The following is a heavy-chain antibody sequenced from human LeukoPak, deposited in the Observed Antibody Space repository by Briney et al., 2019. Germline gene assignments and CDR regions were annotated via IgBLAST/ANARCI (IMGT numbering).Heavy chain of an antibody. CDR3: AKKNWNFVGLDY. J-gene: IGHJ4*02. V-gene: IGHV3-23*01. Sequence: GGTLRLSCAASGFTFSSYAMSWVRQAPGKGLEWVSAISGSGGSTYYADPVKGRFTISRGNSKNTLYLQMNSLRAEDTAVYYCAKKNWNFVGLDYWGQGTLVTVSS. D-gene: IGHD1-7*01. CDR2: ISGSGGST. CDR1: GFTFSSYA.